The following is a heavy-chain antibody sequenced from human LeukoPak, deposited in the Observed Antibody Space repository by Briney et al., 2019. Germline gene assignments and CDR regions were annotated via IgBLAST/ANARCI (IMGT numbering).Heavy chain of an antibody. J-gene: IGHJ3*02. CDR1: GGSISSYC. CDR2: IYTSGST. D-gene: IGHD3-10*01. V-gene: IGHV4-4*07. CDR3: ARWGETSALRVHAFDI. Sequence: SETLSLTCTVSGGSISSYCWSWIRQPAGKGLEWIGRIYTSGSTNYNPSLKSRVTMSVDTSKNQFSLRLSSVTAADTAVYYCARWGETSALRVHAFDIWGQGTMVTVSS.